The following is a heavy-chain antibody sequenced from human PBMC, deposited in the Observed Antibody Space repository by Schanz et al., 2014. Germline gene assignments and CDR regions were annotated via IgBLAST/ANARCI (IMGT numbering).Heavy chain of an antibody. Sequence: EVQLVESGGGLVQPGGSLRLSCAASRFTFSNYAMSWVRQAPGKGLEWVSAISGSGGSTYYADSVKGRFTISRDNSKNTLYLQMNSLRAEDTAVYYCAKDYSPYKGPLQASDYCGQGTLVTVSS. CDR2: ISGSGGST. V-gene: IGHV3-23*04. D-gene: IGHD1-20*01. CDR3: AKDYSPYKGPLQASDY. J-gene: IGHJ4*02. CDR1: RFTFSNYA.